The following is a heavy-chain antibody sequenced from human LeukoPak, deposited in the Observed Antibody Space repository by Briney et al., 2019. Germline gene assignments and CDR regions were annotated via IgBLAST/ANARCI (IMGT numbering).Heavy chain of an antibody. V-gene: IGHV1-46*01. Sequence: ASVKVSCKASGYTFTGYYIHWVRQAPGQGLEWMGIINPTGGSTSYAQKFQGRVTMTRDTSTSTVYMELSSLRSEDTAMYYCARLGVDCSSSSCSRRWFDPWGQGTLVTVSS. CDR2: INPTGGST. CDR3: ARLGVDCSSSSCSRRWFDP. CDR1: GYTFTGYY. D-gene: IGHD2-2*01. J-gene: IGHJ5*02.